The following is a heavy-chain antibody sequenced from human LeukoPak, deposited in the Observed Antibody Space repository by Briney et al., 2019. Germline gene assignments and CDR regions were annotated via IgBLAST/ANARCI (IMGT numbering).Heavy chain of an antibody. CDR2: IYHSGST. Sequence: PSETLSLTCTVSGGSISSGGYYWSWIRQPPGKGLEWIGYIYHSGSTYYNPSLKSRVTISVDRSKNQFSLKLSSVTAADTAVYYCARPLQIGTTAFDYWGQGTLVTVSS. CDR3: ARPLQIGTTAFDY. D-gene: IGHD1-1*01. CDR1: GGSISSGGYY. J-gene: IGHJ4*02. V-gene: IGHV4-30-2*01.